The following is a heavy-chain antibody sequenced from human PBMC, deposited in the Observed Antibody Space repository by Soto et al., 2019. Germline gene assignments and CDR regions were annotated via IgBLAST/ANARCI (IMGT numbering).Heavy chain of an antibody. V-gene: IGHV3-66*01. D-gene: IGHD4-17*01. CDR1: GFTVSSNY. J-gene: IGHJ3*02. CDR3: ARDPNYGDYDAFDI. CDR2: IYSGSST. Sequence: GGSLRLSCAASGFTVSSNYMSWVRQAPGKGLEWVSVIYSGSSTYYADSVKGRFTITRDNSKNKLYLQMNSLRAEDTAVYCGARDPNYGDYDAFDIWGQGTMVTVSS.